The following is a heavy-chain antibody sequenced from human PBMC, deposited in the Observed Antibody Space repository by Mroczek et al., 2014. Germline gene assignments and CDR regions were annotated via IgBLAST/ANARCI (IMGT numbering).Heavy chain of an antibody. D-gene: IGHD5-18*01. CDR1: GYNFLNYW. CDR3: GRVGVWSGYNKGGDLDF. J-gene: IGHJ4*02. CDR2: IYPRDSDV. V-gene: IGHV5-51*03. Sequence: EVQLVESGPEVRKAGESLKISCQLSGYNFLNYWVAWVRQTPGKALEWMGVIYPRDSDVRYSPSFGGHVIISVDKSIKTAYLQWSSLKASDTAIYYCGRVGVWSGYNKGGDLDFWGQGTLVSVS.